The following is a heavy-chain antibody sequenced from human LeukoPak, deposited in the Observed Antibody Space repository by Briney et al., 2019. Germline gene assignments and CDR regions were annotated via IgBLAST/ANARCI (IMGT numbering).Heavy chain of an antibody. CDR2: INPNSGGT. D-gene: IGHD6-19*01. V-gene: IGHV1-2*02. CDR1: GYTFSGYY. CDR3: ARVDGSAWPTGEFDY. J-gene: IGHJ4*02. Sequence: ASVKVSSKASGYTFSGYYMHWVRQAPGQGLEWMGWINPNSGGTNYVQKFQGRVTMTRDTSISTAYMDLSRLRSDDTAVYYCARVDGSAWPTGEFDYWGQGTLVTVSS.